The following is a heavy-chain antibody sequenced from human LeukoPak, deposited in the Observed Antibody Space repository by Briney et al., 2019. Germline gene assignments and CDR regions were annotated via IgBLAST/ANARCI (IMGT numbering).Heavy chain of an antibody. CDR3: ASNTGTVFDY. CDR1: GGSFSGYY. V-gene: IGHV4-34*01. CDR2: TYHSGST. Sequence: SETLSLTCAVYGGSFSGYYWSWIRQSPGKGLEWIGETYHSGSTNYNPSLKSRVTISLDTSKNQFSLKLSSVTAADTAVYYCASNTGTVFDYWGQGALVTVSS. D-gene: IGHD1-7*01. J-gene: IGHJ4*02.